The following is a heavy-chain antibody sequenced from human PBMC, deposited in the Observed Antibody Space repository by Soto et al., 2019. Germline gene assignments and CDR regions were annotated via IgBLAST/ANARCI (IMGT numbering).Heavy chain of an antibody. V-gene: IGHV3-23*01. CDR3: AKEDAPAAPSTFDS. CDR2: ISGSGIST. J-gene: IGHJ4*02. CDR1: GFTFNKYA. D-gene: IGHD2-2*01. Sequence: PGGSLRLSCAASGFTFNKYAMSWVRRAPGKGLEWVSAISGSGISTYYADSVKGRFIISRDTSRNTLSLQMNSLRAEDTAVYYCAKEDAPAAPSTFDSWGQGALVTVSS.